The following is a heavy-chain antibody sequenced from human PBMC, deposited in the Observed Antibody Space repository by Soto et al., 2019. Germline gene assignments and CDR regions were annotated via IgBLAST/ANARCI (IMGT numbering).Heavy chain of an antibody. J-gene: IGHJ5*02. D-gene: IGHD5-18*01. CDR3: AREFRGYSYVNWFDP. Sequence: PGGSLRLSCAASGFTFSDYYMSWIRQAPGKGLEWVSYISSSGSTIYYADSVKGRFTISRDNAKNSLYLQMNSLRAEDTAVYYCAREFRGYSYVNWFDPWGQGTMVTVYS. CDR1: GFTFSDYY. V-gene: IGHV3-11*01. CDR2: ISSSGSTI.